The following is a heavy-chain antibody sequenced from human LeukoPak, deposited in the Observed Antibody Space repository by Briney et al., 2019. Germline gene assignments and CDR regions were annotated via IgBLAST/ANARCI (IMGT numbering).Heavy chain of an antibody. V-gene: IGHV3-23*01. CDR2: ISGSGGST. CDR1: AFTYSRYA. Sequence: PGGSLRLSCAASAFTYSRYAMSCVRQAPGEGLEWVSAISGSGGSTYYADSVKGRFNISRDYSKNTLYLQMNSLRAEDTAVYYCAKDLGDFTYYYGSGTYYSASDYWGQGTLVTVSS. CDR3: AKDLGDFTYYYGSGTYYSASDY. J-gene: IGHJ4*02. D-gene: IGHD3-10*01.